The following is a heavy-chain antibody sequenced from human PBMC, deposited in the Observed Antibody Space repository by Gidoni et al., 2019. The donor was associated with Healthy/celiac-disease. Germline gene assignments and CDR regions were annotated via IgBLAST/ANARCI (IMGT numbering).Heavy chain of an antibody. Sequence: GRFTISRDDSKNTLYLQMNSLKTEDTAVYYCTTDLRVGATPAYAFDIWGQGTMVTVSS. V-gene: IGHV3-15*01. J-gene: IGHJ3*02. CDR3: TTDLRVGATPAYAFDI. D-gene: IGHD1-26*01.